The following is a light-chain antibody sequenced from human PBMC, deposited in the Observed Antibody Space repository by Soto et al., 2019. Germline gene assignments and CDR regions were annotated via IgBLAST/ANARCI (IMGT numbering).Light chain of an antibody. V-gene: IGKV3-20*01. Sequence: EIVLTQSPATLSLSPGERATLSCRASQSVSRHLAWYQQKPGQAPRLLIYDASNRATGIPDRFSGRGFGTDFTLTISRLEPEDFAVYYCQQYGSSGTFGQGTKVDIK. CDR3: QQYGSSGT. CDR2: DAS. CDR1: QSVSRH. J-gene: IGKJ1*01.